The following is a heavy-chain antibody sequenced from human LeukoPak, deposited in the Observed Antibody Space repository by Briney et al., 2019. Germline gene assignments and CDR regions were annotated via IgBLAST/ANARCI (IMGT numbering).Heavy chain of an antibody. CDR3: VGFSSFDAFDI. J-gene: IGHJ3*02. CDR1: GGSISSYY. CDR2: IYYSGST. V-gene: IGHV4-59*08. D-gene: IGHD6-6*01. Sequence: SETLSLTCTVSGGSISSYYWSWIRQPPGKGLEWIGYIYYSGSTNYNPSLKSRVTISVDTSKNQFSLKLSSVTAADTAVYYCVGFSSFDAFDIWGQGTMVTVSS.